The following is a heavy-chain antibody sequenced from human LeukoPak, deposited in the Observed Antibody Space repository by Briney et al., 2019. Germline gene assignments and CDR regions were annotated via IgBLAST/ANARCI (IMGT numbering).Heavy chain of an antibody. CDR3: LRGDRRDY. CDR1: GFTFRTYG. J-gene: IGHJ4*02. CDR2: IDSSGGYM. V-gene: IGHV3-21*06. Sequence: GGSLRLSCVMSGFTFRTYGMSWVRQAPGKGLEWVSSIDSSGGYMFYADSVKGRFIISRDNAKDSLYLQMNSLRVEDTAVHYCLRGDRRDYWGQGTLVTVSS.